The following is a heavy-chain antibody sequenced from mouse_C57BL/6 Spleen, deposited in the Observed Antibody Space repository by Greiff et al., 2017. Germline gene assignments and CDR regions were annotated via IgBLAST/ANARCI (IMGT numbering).Heavy chain of an antibody. J-gene: IGHJ2*01. D-gene: IGHD2-1*01. CDR1: GFTFSSYG. Sequence: EVQLVESGGDLVKPGGSLKLSCAASGFTFSSYGMSWVRQTPDKRLEWVATISSGGSYTYYPDSVKGRFTISRDNAKNTLYLQMSSLKSEDTAMYYCARQKNGIDYWGQGTTLTVSS. CDR3: ARQKNGIDY. V-gene: IGHV5-6*01. CDR2: ISSGGSYT.